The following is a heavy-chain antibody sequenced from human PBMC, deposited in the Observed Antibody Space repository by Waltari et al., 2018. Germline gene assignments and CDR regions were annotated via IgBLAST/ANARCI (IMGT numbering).Heavy chain of an antibody. J-gene: IGHJ6*02. V-gene: IGHV3-74*01. CDR1: GFSFNTYW. CDR3: ARSGFMDV. D-gene: IGHD3-10*01. Sequence: EVQMVESGGGVVQRGGRLRRSCAASGFSFNTYWMNWARQVPGEGLVWLSRIHPDGNPLVYADSVKGRFTTSRDNAKNTLYLQMNSLRDDYTAVYYCARSGFMDVWGQGTTVTVSS. CDR2: IHPDGNPL.